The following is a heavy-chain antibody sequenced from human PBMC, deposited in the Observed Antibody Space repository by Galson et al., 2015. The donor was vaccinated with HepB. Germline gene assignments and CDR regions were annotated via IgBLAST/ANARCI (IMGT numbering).Heavy chain of an antibody. CDR1: GFAFRQYI. Sequence: SLRLSCAASGFAFRQYIMSWVRQAPGKGLEWVSGISAGGSSTYYADSVKGRLAISRDDSTNTLYLQVNSLRAEDTAVYYCVKDSGSRGGAYDIWGQGTMVTVSS. J-gene: IGHJ3*02. V-gene: IGHV3-23*01. CDR2: ISAGGSST. D-gene: IGHD1-26*01. CDR3: VKDSGSRGGAYDI.